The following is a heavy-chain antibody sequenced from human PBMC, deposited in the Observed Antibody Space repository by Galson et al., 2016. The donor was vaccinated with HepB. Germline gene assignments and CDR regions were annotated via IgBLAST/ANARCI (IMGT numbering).Heavy chain of an antibody. D-gene: IGHD2-8*02. Sequence: SLRLSCAASGFTLRGYALYWVRQAPGKGLEWVAVISYDGRNKYYADSVKGRFTISRDNSKNTLYLQMSSLRTDDTAVYFCAREWESSTGWKPGYWGPGTLVTVS. V-gene: IGHV3-30*04. CDR3: AREWESSTGWKPGY. CDR2: ISYDGRNK. CDR1: GFTLRGYA. J-gene: IGHJ4*02.